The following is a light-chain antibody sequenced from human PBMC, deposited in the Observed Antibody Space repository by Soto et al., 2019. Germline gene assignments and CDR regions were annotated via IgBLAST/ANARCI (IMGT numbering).Light chain of an antibody. CDR2: DVS. V-gene: IGLV2-14*01. J-gene: IGLJ2*01. CDR1: SSDVGGYNY. Sequence: QSALTQPASVSGSPGQSITISCTGTSSDVGGYNYVSWYQQHPGKAPKLMIYDVSNRHSGVSNRFSGSKSGNTASLTISGLQADDEADYYCSSYTSSSTPVVFGGGTKVTVL. CDR3: SSYTSSSTPVV.